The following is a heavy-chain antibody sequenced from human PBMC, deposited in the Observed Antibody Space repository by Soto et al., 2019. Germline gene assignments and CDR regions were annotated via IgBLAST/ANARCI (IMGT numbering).Heavy chain of an antibody. D-gene: IGHD2-2*01. Sequence: QVQLQESGPGLVKPSETLSLTCTVSGGSVSSGSYYWTWIRQPPGKGLEGIGYLYYTETTNYNPSLKSRVTMSLATSLNQFALRLMSGTAAETAVYSCARTLCYTTSCQADGMDVFCQGTSVTVSS. CDR3: ARTLCYTTSCQADGMDV. CDR1: GGSVSSGSYY. V-gene: IGHV4-61*01. CDR2: LYYTETT. J-gene: IGHJ6*02.